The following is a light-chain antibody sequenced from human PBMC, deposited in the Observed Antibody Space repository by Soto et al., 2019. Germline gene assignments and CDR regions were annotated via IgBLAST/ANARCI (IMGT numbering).Light chain of an antibody. J-gene: IGKJ5*01. CDR3: QHYDSYPLT. Sequence: DIQMTQSPSTLSAYVGDRVIITCRASQNISRWLAWYQPKPGKAPELLIYKASNLESGVPSRFSGSGSGTEFALTISSLQPDDFATYYCQHYDSYPLTFGEGTRLDIK. CDR1: QNISRW. V-gene: IGKV1-5*03. CDR2: KAS.